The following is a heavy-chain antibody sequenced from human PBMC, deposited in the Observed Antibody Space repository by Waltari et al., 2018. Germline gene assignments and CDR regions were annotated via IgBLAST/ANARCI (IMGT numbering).Heavy chain of an antibody. J-gene: IGHJ4*02. D-gene: IGHD3-22*01. Sequence: EVQLLESGGGLVQPGGSLRLSCAASGFTFSSYAMSWVRQAPGKGLEWVSAISGSGGSTDYAVSVKGRFTISRDNSTNTLYLQMNSLRAEDTAVYYCARDLDYYDSSGYHGWGQGTLVTVSS. CDR3: ARDLDYYDSSGYHG. CDR2: ISGSGGST. V-gene: IGHV3-23*01. CDR1: GFTFSSYA.